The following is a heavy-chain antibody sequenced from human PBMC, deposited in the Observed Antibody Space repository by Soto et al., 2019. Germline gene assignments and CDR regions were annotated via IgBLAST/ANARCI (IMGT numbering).Heavy chain of an antibody. Sequence: QVQLQESGPGLVRPSETLSLTCTVSGGSISRYYWSWIRQPPGKGLEGIEYIYYSGSTNYNPSLGCRVNISLGPSKNQFSQKLRSVTAADTAVYYCARFKTGTTPRVDWYLDLWGRGTLVTVSS. CDR3: ARFKTGTTPRVDWYLDL. V-gene: IGHV4-59*01. D-gene: IGHD1-7*01. CDR1: GGSISRYY. CDR2: IYYSGST. J-gene: IGHJ2*01.